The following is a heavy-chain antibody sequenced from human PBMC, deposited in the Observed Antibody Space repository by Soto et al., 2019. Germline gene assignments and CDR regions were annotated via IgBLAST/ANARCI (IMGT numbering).Heavy chain of an antibody. J-gene: IGHJ4*02. D-gene: IGHD3-3*01. Sequence: HPGGSLRLSCAASGLTFSGHWMTWVRQAPGKGLEWVANIKQDGSEKYYVDSVKGRLTISRDNAKNSVFLQMNSLTVEDTAMYYCASRVPDVAYYGVFDYWGQGTLVTVSS. CDR3: ASRVPDVAYYGVFDY. V-gene: IGHV3-7*03. CDR2: IKQDGSEK. CDR1: GLTFSGHW.